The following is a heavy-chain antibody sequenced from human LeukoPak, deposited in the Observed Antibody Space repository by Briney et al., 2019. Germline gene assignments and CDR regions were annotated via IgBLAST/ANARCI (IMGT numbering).Heavy chain of an antibody. J-gene: IGHJ4*02. CDR3: ARLRRLQRFDY. Sequence: AGGSLRLSCAASGFTFSNYAIHWVRQAPGKGLEWVAVISSDGNDKYNADSVKGRFTISRDNSKNMVFLQTNSLRVEDTGVYYCARLRRLQRFDYWGQGTLVTVSS. D-gene: IGHD5-24*01. V-gene: IGHV3-30-3*01. CDR1: GFTFSNYA. CDR2: ISSDGNDK.